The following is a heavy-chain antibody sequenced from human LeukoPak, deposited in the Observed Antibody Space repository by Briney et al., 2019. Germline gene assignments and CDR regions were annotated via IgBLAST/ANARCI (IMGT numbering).Heavy chain of an antibody. J-gene: IGHJ4*02. CDR3: ARDLGWSSSH. CDR1: GCTFTGHD. D-gene: IGHD6-6*01. V-gene: IGHV1-2*02. CDR2: INPTGGT. Sequence: ASVKVSCKASGCTFTGHDMNWVRQAPGQGLEWMGWINPTGGTTYAQKFQDRVTMTRDTSINTAYMELSGLRSDDTAVYYCARDLGWSSSHWGQGTLVTVSS.